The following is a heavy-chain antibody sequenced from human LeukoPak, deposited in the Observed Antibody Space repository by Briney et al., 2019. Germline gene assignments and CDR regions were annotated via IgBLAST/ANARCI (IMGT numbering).Heavy chain of an antibody. CDR1: GGSISRYY. CDR2: IYYSGST. D-gene: IGHD3-3*01. V-gene: IGHV4-59*12. Sequence: MTSETLSLTCTVSGGSISRYYWSWIRQPPGKGLEWIGYIYYSGSTNYNPSLKSRVTISVDTSKNQFSLKLNSVTAADTAVYYCAGRRIKIFGEVIRSRRHWFDPWGQGTLVTVSS. CDR3: AGRRIKIFGEVIRSRRHWFDP. J-gene: IGHJ5*02.